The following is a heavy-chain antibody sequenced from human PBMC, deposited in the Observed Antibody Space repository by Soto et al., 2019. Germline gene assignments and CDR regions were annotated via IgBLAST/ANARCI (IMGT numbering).Heavy chain of an antibody. CDR2: IKQDGSEK. V-gene: IGHV3-7*05. CDR3: ARGSGSYYPLGYFDY. D-gene: IGHD3-10*01. J-gene: IGHJ4*02. CDR1: GFTFSSYW. Sequence: PGGSLRLSCAASGFTFSSYWMSWVRQAPGKGLEWVANIKQDGSEKYYVDSVKGRFTISRDNAKNSLYLQMNSLRAEDTAVYYCARGSGSYYPLGYFDYWGQGTLVTVSS.